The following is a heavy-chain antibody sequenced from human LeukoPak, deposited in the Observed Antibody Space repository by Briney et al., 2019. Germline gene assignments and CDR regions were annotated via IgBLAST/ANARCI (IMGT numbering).Heavy chain of an antibody. J-gene: IGHJ4*02. D-gene: IGHD6-13*01. Sequence: SETLSLTCAASGGSFSGYYWSWIRQPPGNGLEWIGYIYYSGTTNYNPSLKSRVTISVDTSKNQFSLKLSSMTAADTAVYFCARARSSWFFDYWGQGTLVTVSS. CDR2: IYYSGTT. V-gene: IGHV4-59*01. CDR3: ARARSSWFFDY. CDR1: GGSFSGYY.